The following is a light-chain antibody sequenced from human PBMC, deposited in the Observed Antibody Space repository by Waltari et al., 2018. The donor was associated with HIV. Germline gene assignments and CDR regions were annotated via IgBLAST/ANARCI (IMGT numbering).Light chain of an antibody. Sequence: QSVLTQPCSASGSLGQRVAISCSGSTSHIGSNYVAGYPQLPGTAPKLLIYRDNQRPSGVPDRFSGSKSGTSASLAISGLRSEDEADYYCAAWDDSLSGSTWVFGGGTTVTVL. J-gene: IGLJ2*01. V-gene: IGLV1-47*01. CDR1: TSHIGSNY. CDR2: RDN. CDR3: AAWDDSLSGSTWV.